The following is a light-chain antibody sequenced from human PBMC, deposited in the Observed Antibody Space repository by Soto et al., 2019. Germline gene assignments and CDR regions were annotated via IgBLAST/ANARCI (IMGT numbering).Light chain of an antibody. CDR2: DAS. CDR1: QSISSW. J-gene: IGKJ1*01. CDR3: QQYNSYPWT. Sequence: IQITQSPSTLSTSLGDRVTITFRASQSISSWLAWYQQKPGKAPKPLIYDASSLESGVPSRFSGSGSGTEFTLTISSLQPDDFATYYCQQYNSYPWTFGQGTKVDI. V-gene: IGKV1-5*01.